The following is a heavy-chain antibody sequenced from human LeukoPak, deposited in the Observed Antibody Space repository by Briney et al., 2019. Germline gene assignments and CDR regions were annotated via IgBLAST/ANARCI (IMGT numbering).Heavy chain of an antibody. CDR2: ISNSGSNI. Sequence: AGSLRLSCAASGFTFSDYYMSWIRQAPGKGLEWISYISNSGSNIYYADSVKGRFTMSRDNAKNSLYLQMNSLRAEDTAVYYCARVRGSYANDYWGQGTLVTVSS. J-gene: IGHJ4*02. CDR1: GFTFSDYY. CDR3: ARVRGSYANDY. V-gene: IGHV3-11*04. D-gene: IGHD3-10*01.